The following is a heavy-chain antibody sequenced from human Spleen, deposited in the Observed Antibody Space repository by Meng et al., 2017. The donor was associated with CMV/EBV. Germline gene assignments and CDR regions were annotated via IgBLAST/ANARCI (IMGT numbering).Heavy chain of an antibody. CDR1: GYTFTSYG. CDR2: INPNSGGT. V-gene: IGHV1-2*02. Sequence: ASVKVSCKASGYTFTSYGISWVRQAPGQGLEWMGWINPNSGGTNYAQKFQGRVTMTTETSINTAYMELSRLRSDDTAVYYCARGASLYCTSNRCFIVGFDPWGQGTLVTVSS. D-gene: IGHD2-2*01. CDR3: ARGASLYCTSNRCFIVGFDP. J-gene: IGHJ5*02.